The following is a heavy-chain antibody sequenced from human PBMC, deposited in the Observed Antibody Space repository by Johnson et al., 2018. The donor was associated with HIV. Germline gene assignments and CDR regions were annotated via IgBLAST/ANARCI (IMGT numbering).Heavy chain of an antibody. CDR2: ISWNSGSI. V-gene: IGHV3-9*01. CDR1: GFTVSSNY. CDR3: AKGWIVGATKGEVDAFDI. D-gene: IGHD1-26*01. J-gene: IGHJ3*02. Sequence: VQLVESGGGLIQPGGSLRLSCAASGFTVSSNYMSWVRQAPGKGLEWVSGISWNSGSIGYADSVQGRFTISRDNAKNSLYLQMNSLRAEDTALYYCAKGWIVGATKGEVDAFDIWGQGTMVTVSS.